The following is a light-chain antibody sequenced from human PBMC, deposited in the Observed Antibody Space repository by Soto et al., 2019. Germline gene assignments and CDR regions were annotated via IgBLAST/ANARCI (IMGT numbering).Light chain of an antibody. Sequence: QSALTQPASVSGSPGQSITISCTGTSSDIGDYDYVSWYQHLPGKAPKLLIFDVTHRPSGVSDRFSGSKSGNTASLTISGVRPEDEADYYCSSYTSSSTPFYVFGTGTKLTVL. V-gene: IGLV2-14*01. CDR3: SSYTSSSTPFYV. CDR1: SSDIGDYDY. CDR2: DVT. J-gene: IGLJ1*01.